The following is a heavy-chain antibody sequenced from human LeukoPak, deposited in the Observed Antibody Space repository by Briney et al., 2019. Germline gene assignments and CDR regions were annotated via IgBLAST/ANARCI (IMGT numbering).Heavy chain of an antibody. V-gene: IGHV3-33*01. CDR3: AARGDALDY. CDR2: IWYDESNK. J-gene: IGHJ4*02. CDR1: GFTFSSYG. Sequence: GRSLRLSCAASGFTFSSYGMHWVRQAPGKGLEWVAVIWYDESNKYYADSVKGRFTISRDNSKNTLYLQMNSLRAEDTAVYYCAARGDALDYWGQGTLVTVSS. D-gene: IGHD2-21*01.